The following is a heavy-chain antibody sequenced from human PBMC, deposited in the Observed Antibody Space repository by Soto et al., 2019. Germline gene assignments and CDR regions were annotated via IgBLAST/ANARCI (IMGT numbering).Heavy chain of an antibody. CDR3: ARDNGYSYGTGSVDY. CDR2: ISAYNGNT. J-gene: IGHJ4*02. D-gene: IGHD5-18*01. Sequence: QVQLVQSGAEVKKPGASVKVSCKASGHTFTSNGISWVRQAPGQGLEWMGWISAYNGNTNYAQKIQGRVTMTTDTSTSTAYMEMRSLRSDDTAVYYCARDNGYSYGTGSVDYWGQGTLVTVSS. CDR1: GHTFTSNG. V-gene: IGHV1-18*01.